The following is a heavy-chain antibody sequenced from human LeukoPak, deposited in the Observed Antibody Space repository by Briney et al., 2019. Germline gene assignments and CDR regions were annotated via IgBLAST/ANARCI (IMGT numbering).Heavy chain of an antibody. V-gene: IGHV4-38-2*02. CDR2: IYYSGST. CDR1: GYSISSGYY. Sequence: SETLSLTCTVSGYSISSGYYWGWIRQPPGKGLEWIGSIYYSGSTYYNPSLKSRVTISVDTSKNQFSLKLSSVTAADTAVYYCARLEVQLWSFGYWGQGTLVTVSS. J-gene: IGHJ4*02. CDR3: ARLEVQLWSFGY. D-gene: IGHD5-18*01.